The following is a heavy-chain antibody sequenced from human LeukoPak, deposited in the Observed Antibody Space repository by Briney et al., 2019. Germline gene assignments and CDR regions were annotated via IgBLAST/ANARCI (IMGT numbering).Heavy chain of an antibody. D-gene: IGHD3-10*01. CDR1: GFTFDDYA. J-gene: IGHJ4*02. CDR3: AKARCQGSGSFDY. CDR2: ISWNSGSI. V-gene: IGHV3-9*03. Sequence: PGGSLRLSCAASGFTFDDYAMHWVRQAPGKGLEWVSGISWNSGSIGYADSVKGRFTISRDNAKNSLYLQMNSLRAEDMALYYCAKARCQGSGSFDYWGQGTLVTVSS.